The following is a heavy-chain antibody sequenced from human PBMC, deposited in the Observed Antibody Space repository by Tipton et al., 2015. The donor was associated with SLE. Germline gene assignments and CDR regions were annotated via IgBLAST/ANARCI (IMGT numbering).Heavy chain of an antibody. V-gene: IGHV4-34*01. J-gene: IGHJ6*03. CDR3: ARVRPPLSIFGVVKGTDYYYMDV. D-gene: IGHD3-3*01. CDR1: GGSFSGYY. Sequence: LRLSCAVYGGSFSGYYWSWIRQPPGKGLEWIGEINHSGSTNYNPPLKSRVTKSVDTSKNQFSLKLSSVTAADTAVYYCARVRPPLSIFGVVKGTDYYYMDVWGKGTTVTVPS. CDR2: INHSGST.